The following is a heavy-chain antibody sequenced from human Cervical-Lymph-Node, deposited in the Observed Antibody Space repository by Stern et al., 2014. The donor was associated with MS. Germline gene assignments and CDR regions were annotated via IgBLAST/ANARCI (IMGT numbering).Heavy chain of an antibody. Sequence: QVQLVQSGAEVEKPGASVKVSCKASGYTFTGFYIHWVRQAPGQGLEWMGWINPRSGGRDYAQKFQGRVSMTRDTSTNTAYMELGSLRSDDTALYYCARDSHDLSFDYWGQGTLVTVSS. CDR3: ARDSHDLSFDY. CDR1: GYTFTGFY. V-gene: IGHV1-2*02. J-gene: IGHJ4*02. D-gene: IGHD1-1*01. CDR2: INPRSGGR.